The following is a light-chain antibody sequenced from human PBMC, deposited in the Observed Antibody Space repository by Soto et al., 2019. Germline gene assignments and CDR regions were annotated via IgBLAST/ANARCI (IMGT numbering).Light chain of an antibody. Sequence: QSVLTQPPSVSGAPGQRVTISCTGSSSNFGAGYEVHWYKQLPGAAPTLVIFNNLNRPSGVPERFSGSKSGTSASLVISGLQAEDEADYYCQSFASSMRVYVCGSGTKGTVL. CDR3: QSFASSMRVYV. CDR1: SSNFGAGYE. CDR2: NNL. J-gene: IGLJ1*01. V-gene: IGLV1-40*01.